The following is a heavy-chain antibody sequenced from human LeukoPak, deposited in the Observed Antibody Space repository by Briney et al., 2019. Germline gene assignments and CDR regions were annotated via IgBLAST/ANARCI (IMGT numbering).Heavy chain of an antibody. Sequence: SETLSLTCAVYGGSFSGYYWSWIRQPPGKGLEWIGYIYYSGSTNYNPSLKSRVTISVDTSKNQFSLKLSSVTAADTAVYYCAREYQYYDFWSGLGAFDIWGQGTMVTVSS. D-gene: IGHD3-3*01. CDR1: GGSFSGYY. CDR3: AREYQYYDFWSGLGAFDI. CDR2: IYYSGST. J-gene: IGHJ3*02. V-gene: IGHV4-59*01.